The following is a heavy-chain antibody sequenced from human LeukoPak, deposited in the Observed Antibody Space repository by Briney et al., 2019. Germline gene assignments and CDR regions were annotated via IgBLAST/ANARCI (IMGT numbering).Heavy chain of an antibody. Sequence: GGSLRLSCAASGFTFSSYAMSWVRQAPGKGLEWVSAISSNGGSTYYANSVKGRFTISRDNSKNTLYLQMGSLRAEDMAVYYCASEGSSGDAFDIWGQGTMVTVSS. CDR3: ASEGSSGDAFDI. CDR2: ISSNGGST. D-gene: IGHD6-25*01. J-gene: IGHJ3*02. V-gene: IGHV3-64*01. CDR1: GFTFSSYA.